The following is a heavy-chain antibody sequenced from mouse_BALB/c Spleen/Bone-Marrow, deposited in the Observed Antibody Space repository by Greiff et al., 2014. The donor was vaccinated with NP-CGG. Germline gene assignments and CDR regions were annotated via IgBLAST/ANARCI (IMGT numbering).Heavy chain of an antibody. Sequence: EVQLQQSGGGLVQPGGSLKLSCAASGFDFSTFWMIWVRQAPGKGLEWIGEINPDRRTINYSPSLKDKFVISRDNAKNTLYLLMSKVRSEDTALYYCARLHYYGYGAYWGQGTLVTVSA. J-gene: IGHJ3*01. D-gene: IGHD1-2*01. CDR2: INPDRRTI. V-gene: IGHV4-1*02. CDR1: GFDFSTFW. CDR3: ARLHYYGYGAY.